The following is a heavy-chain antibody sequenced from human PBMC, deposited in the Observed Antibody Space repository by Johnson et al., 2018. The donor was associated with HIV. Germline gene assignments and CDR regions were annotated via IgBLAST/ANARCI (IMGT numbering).Heavy chain of an antibody. CDR1: GFTFDDYG. CDR2: INWNGGST. V-gene: IGHV3-20*04. J-gene: IGHJ3*02. CDR3: ARVVVVVATVRVGAFDI. D-gene: IGHD2-15*01. Sequence: VLLVESGGGVVRPGWSLRLSCAASGFTFDDYGMSWVRQAPGKGLEWVSGINWNGGSTGYADSVKGRFPISRDNAKNSLYLQMNSLRAEDTALYYCARVVVVVATVRVGAFDIWGQGTMVTVSS.